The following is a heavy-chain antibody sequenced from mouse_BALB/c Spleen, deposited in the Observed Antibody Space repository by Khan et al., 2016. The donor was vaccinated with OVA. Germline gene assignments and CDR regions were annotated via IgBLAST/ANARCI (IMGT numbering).Heavy chain of an antibody. CDR2: IWGDGST. CDR1: GFSLTGYG. D-gene: IGHD2-4*01. CDR3: AREIDYDYAYYYAMDY. V-gene: IGHV2-6-7*01. Sequence: QVQLKESGPGLVAPSQSLSITCTVSGFSLTGYGVNWVRQPPGKGLEWLGLIWGDGSTDYNSALKSRLGIIKDNSTSQVFLKMNSLQTDDTARYYCAREIDYDYAYYYAMDYWGQGTSGTVAS. J-gene: IGHJ4*01.